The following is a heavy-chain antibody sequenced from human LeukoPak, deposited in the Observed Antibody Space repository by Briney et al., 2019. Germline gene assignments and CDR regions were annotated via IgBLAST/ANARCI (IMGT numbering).Heavy chain of an antibody. CDR3: AREGNAFDI. V-gene: IGHV3-7*01. CDR2: MRQDGSDK. J-gene: IGHJ3*02. D-gene: IGHD3-10*01. CDR1: GFTFSNHI. Sequence: GGSLRLSCAASGFTFSNHIISWVRQAPGKGLEWVANMRQDGSDKYYVDFVKGRFTISRDNAKNSLYLQMNNLRAEDTAVYYCAREGNAFDIWGQGTVVTVSS.